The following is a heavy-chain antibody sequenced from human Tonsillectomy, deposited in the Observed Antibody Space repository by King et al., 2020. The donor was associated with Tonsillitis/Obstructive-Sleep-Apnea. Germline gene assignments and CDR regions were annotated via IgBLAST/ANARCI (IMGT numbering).Heavy chain of an antibody. V-gene: IGHV1-69*12. CDR1: GGTFSSYA. D-gene: IGHD3-3*01. CDR2: IIPIFGTA. Sequence: QLVQSGAEVKKPGSSVKVSCKASGGTFSSYAIRWVRQAPGQGLEWMGGIIPIFGTANYAQKFQGRVTITADESTSTAYMELSSLRSEDTAVYYCARVRLTYYDFWSGYYDGYYYYMDVWGKGTTVTVSS. J-gene: IGHJ6*03. CDR3: ARVRLTYYDFWSGYYDGYYYYMDV.